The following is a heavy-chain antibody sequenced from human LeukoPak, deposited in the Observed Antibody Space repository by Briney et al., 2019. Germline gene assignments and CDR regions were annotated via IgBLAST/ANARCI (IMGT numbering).Heavy chain of an antibody. CDR2: IWYDGSNQ. V-gene: IGHV3-33*06. Sequence: GGSLRLSCAASGFTFSSYGMHWVRQAPGKGLEWVAVIWYDGSNQYYADSVKGRFTISRDNSKNTVDLQMNSPRAEDTAVYFCAKDKDTPATAQPQRGYFESWGQGTLVTVSS. CDR3: AKDKDTPATAQPQRGYFES. CDR1: GFTFSSYG. D-gene: IGHD2-21*02. J-gene: IGHJ4*02.